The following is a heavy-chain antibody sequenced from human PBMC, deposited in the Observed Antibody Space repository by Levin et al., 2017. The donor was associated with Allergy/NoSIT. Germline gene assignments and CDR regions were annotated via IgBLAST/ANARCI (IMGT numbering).Heavy chain of an antibody. CDR2: MSSDGNFK. D-gene: IGHD1-26*01. CDR3: ARGAGSHPWAVFDY. V-gene: IGHV3-30*15. J-gene: IGHJ4*02. Sequence: LGESLKISCAASEFTFSRYPMHWVRQAPGKGLEWLAVMSSDGNFKSYADSVKGRFTISRDNSKDTLYLQMSSLRPEDTAVYYCARGAGSHPWAVFDYWGQGALVTVSS. CDR1: EFTFSRYP.